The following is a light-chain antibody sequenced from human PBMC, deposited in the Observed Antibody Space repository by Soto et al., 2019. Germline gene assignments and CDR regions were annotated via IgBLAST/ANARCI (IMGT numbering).Light chain of an antibody. V-gene: IGLV2-11*01. Sequence: QSALTQPRSVSGSPGQSVTISCTGTSSDVGGYNYVSWYQQYSGKAPKVMIYDVSKRPSGVPDRFSGSKSGNTASLTISGLKAEDEADYYCCSYAASNTFVFGTGTKV. J-gene: IGLJ1*01. CDR3: CSYAASNTFV. CDR1: SSDVGGYNY. CDR2: DVS.